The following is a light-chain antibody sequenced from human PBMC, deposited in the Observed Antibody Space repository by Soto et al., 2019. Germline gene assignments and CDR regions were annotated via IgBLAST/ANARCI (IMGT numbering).Light chain of an antibody. V-gene: IGKV4-1*01. Sequence: DIVMTQSPDSLAVSLGERATINCKSSQSVLYSSNNKNYLAWYEQKPGQTPKLLIYWASIRDSGVPDRFSGRGSGTDFTITISSLQAEDVAVYYGHQHYSLPYTFGRGTRLEIK. CDR1: QSVLYSSNNKNY. J-gene: IGKJ2*01. CDR2: WAS. CDR3: HQHYSLPYT.